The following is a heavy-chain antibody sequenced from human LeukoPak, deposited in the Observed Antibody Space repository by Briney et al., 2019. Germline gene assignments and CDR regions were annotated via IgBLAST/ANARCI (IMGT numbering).Heavy chain of an antibody. CDR2: IIPILGIA. D-gene: IGHD1-1*01. Sequence: SVKVSCKASGGTLSSSAISWVRQAPGQGLEWMGRIIPILGIANYAQKLQGRVTITADKSTSTAYMELSSLRSEDTAVYYCAREGVGLERPDGMDVWGQGTTVTVSS. CDR3: AREGVGLERPDGMDV. CDR1: GGTLSSSA. V-gene: IGHV1-69*04. J-gene: IGHJ6*02.